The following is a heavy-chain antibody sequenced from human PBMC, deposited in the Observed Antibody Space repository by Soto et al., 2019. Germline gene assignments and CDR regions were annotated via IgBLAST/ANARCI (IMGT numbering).Heavy chain of an antibody. J-gene: IGHJ3*02. V-gene: IGHV4-59*01. CDR3: ARLKTYYDFWSGYRTTEDAFDI. Sequence: NPSETLSLICTVSGGSISSYYWSWIRQPPGKGLEWIGYIYYSGSTNYNPSLKSRVTISVDTSKNQFSLKLSSVTAADTAVYYCARLKTYYDFWSGYRTTEDAFDIWGQGTMVTVSS. D-gene: IGHD3-3*01. CDR2: IYYSGST. CDR1: GGSISSYY.